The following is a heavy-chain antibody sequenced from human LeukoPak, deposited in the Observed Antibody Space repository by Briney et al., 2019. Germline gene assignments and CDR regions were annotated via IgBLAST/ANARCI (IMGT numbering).Heavy chain of an antibody. V-gene: IGHV1-2*02. CDR2: INPNSGGT. D-gene: IGHD3-22*01. CDR1: GYTFTGYY. J-gene: IGHJ3*02. Sequence: GASVKVSCKASGYTFTGYYMHWVRQAPGQGLEWMGWINPNSGGTNYAQKFQGRVTMTRDTSISTAYMELSRLRSDDTAVYYCASSFYLRSSGYLGDAFDIWGQGTMVTVSS. CDR3: ASSFYLRSSGYLGDAFDI.